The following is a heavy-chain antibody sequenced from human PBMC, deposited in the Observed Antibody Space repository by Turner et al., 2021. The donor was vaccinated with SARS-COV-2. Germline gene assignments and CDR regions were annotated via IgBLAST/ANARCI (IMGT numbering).Heavy chain of an antibody. D-gene: IGHD2-21*02. CDR2: ISYDGSNK. CDR1: GFTFSSYA. Sequence: QVQLVDSGGGVVQPGRSLSLSCAASGFTFSSYAMHWVRQAPGKGLEWVAVISYDGSNKYYADSVKGRFTISRDNSKNTLYLQMNSLRAEDTAVYYCARDHWGNVVVVTANHYYYGMDVWGQGTTVTVSS. CDR3: ARDHWGNVVVVTANHYYYGMDV. V-gene: IGHV3-30-3*01. J-gene: IGHJ6*02.